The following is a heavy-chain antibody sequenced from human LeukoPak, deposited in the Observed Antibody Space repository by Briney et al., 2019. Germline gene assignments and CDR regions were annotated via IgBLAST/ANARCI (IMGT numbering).Heavy chain of an antibody. CDR3: ANSGATQLLLWFDP. D-gene: IGHD2-2*01. CDR1: GFTFSSYG. V-gene: IGHV3-30*18. Sequence: GGSLRLSCAASGFTFSSYGMHWVRQAPGKGLEWVAVISYDGSNKYYADSVKGRFTISRDNSKNTLYLQMNSLRAEDTAVYYCANSGATQLLLWFDPWGQGTLVTVSS. J-gene: IGHJ5*02. CDR2: ISYDGSNK.